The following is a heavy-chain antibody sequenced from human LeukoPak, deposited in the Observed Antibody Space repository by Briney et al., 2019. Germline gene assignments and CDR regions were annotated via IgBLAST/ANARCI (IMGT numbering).Heavy chain of an antibody. V-gene: IGHV3-73*01. CDR3: FAIGRGARFDY. CDR1: GFTFSGSA. D-gene: IGHD3-10*01. Sequence: GGSLRLSCAASGFTFSGSAMHWVRQASGKGLEWVGRIRSNANSYATAYAASVKGRFTISRDDSKNTAYLQMNSLKTEDTAVYYCFAIGRGARFDYWGQGTLVTVSS. CDR2: IRSNANSYAT. J-gene: IGHJ4*02.